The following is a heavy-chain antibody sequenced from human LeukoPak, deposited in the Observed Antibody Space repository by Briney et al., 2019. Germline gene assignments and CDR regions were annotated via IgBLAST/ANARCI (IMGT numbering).Heavy chain of an antibody. J-gene: IGHJ4*02. Sequence: GGSLRLSCTASGFALSSYGMHWVRQAPGKGLEWLAFVRFNGGNEYYADSVKGRFTISRDTSKNTLFLQMKSLRVEDTAVYSCARESNSGYHSGRPKYWGLGTLVTVSS. D-gene: IGHD5-12*01. CDR3: ARESNSGYHSGRPKY. CDR2: VRFNGGNE. V-gene: IGHV3-30*02. CDR1: GFALSSYG.